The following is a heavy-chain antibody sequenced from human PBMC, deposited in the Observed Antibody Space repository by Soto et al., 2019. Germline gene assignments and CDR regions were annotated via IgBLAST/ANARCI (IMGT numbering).Heavy chain of an antibody. D-gene: IGHD3-22*01. J-gene: IGHJ4*02. CDR2: ISGSGGST. V-gene: IGHV3-23*01. Sequence: GGSLRLSCAASGFTFSSYAMSWVRQAPGKGLEWVSAISGSGGSTYYADSVKGRFTISRDNSKNTLYLQMNSLRAEDTAVYYCAKGDSNEQWLLTDYWGQGTLVTVSS. CDR1: GFTFSSYA. CDR3: AKGDSNEQWLLTDY.